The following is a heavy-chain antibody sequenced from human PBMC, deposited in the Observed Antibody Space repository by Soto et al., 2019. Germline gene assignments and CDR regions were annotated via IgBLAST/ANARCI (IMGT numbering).Heavy chain of an antibody. V-gene: IGHV3-30*18. D-gene: IGHD2-2*02. Sequence: PGGSLRLSCAASGFTFNTYCMHWVRQAPGKGLEWVAVISYDGSEKYYVDSVKGRFTISKDNSKNTLYLQMNSLRPEDTAVYYCAKSPNFYCSSPNCYKYYFDHWGQGTRVTVSS. CDR1: GFTFNTYC. CDR3: AKSPNFYCSSPNCYKYYFDH. J-gene: IGHJ4*02. CDR2: ISYDGSEK.